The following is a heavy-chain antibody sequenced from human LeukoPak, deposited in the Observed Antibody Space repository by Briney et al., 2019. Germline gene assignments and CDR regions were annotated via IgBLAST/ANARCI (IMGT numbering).Heavy chain of an antibody. D-gene: IGHD3-10*01. V-gene: IGHV5-51*01. CDR3: AKQPTSMVRGIIITDYYFDY. J-gene: IGHJ4*02. CDR2: IYPNDSDT. CDR1: GYSFTFYW. Sequence: GESLKISCKGSGYSFTFYWIGWVRQMPGKGLEWMGIIYPNDSDTRYSPSFQGQVTISADKSISTAYLQWSSLKASDTAMYYCAKQPTSMVRGIIITDYYFDYWGQGTLVTVSS.